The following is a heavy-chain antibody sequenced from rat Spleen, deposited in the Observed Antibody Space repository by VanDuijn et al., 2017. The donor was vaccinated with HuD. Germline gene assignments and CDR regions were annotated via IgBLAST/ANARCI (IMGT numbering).Heavy chain of an antibody. Sequence: EVQLVESGGGLVQPGRSLKLSCTASGFTFSDYYMAWVRQAPTKGLEWVASIINTGDSTYYPDSVKGRFTVSRDNAKSTLYLQMDSLRSEDTATYYCTTVTGWGQGVMVTVSS. D-gene: IGHD4-1*01. V-gene: IGHV5-20*01. J-gene: IGHJ2*01. CDR3: TTVTG. CDR1: GFTFSDYY. CDR2: IINTGDST.